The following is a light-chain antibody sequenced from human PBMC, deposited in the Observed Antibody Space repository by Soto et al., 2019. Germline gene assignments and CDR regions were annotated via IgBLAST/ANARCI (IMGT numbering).Light chain of an antibody. CDR1: QGVSNSY. CDR2: GAS. V-gene: IGKV3-20*01. J-gene: IGKJ2*01. Sequence: EIVLTQSPGTLSLSPGERATLSCRASQGVSNSYLAWYQQKPGQAPRLLIYGASSRATGIPDRFSGSGSGTDFTLTISRLEPEDFAVYYCQQYDNSPPYTFGQGTKLEIK. CDR3: QQYDNSPPYT.